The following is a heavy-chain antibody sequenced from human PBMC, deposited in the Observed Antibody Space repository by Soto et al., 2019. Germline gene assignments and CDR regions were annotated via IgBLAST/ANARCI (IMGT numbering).Heavy chain of an antibody. V-gene: IGHV1-46*01. D-gene: IGHD1-1*01. Sequence: ASGKGSCKAPGFNFSTYYMHWVRQAPGQGYEWMGIINPSGGSTTYAQKFQGRVTMTRDTSTTTVYMELSSLKSEDTAVYYCARYDNNGYYFDYWGQGTLVTVSS. CDR3: ARYDNNGYYFDY. CDR2: INPSGGST. J-gene: IGHJ4*02. CDR1: GFNFSTYY.